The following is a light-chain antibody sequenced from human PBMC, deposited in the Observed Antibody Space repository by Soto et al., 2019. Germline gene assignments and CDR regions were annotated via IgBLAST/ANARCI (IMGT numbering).Light chain of an antibody. J-gene: IGKJ5*01. CDR1: QSISSY. CDR3: QQRYNWPIT. V-gene: IGKV1-39*01. Sequence: DIQMTQSPSALSASVGDRVTITCRASQSISSYLNWYQQKPGKAPKLLIYAASSLQSGVPSRFSGSGSGTDFTLTISSLQLEDFSVYYCQQRYNWPITFGQGTRREIK. CDR2: AAS.